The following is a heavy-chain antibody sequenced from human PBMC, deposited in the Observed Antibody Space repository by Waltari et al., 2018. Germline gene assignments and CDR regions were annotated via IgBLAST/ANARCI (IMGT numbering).Heavy chain of an antibody. J-gene: IGHJ6*02. Sequence: QVQLVQSGAEVKKPGASVKISCKTSEYTFTSSYIHWVRQAPGQGLEWMGIINPSGVRPIYEQKFQGRGTMTSDTSTSTVYMGLSSLRSEDTAVYYCALDTGALWMDVWGQGTTVTVSS. V-gene: IGHV1-46*01. CDR3: ALDTGALWMDV. CDR1: EYTFTSSY. D-gene: IGHD2-21*01. CDR2: INPSGVRP.